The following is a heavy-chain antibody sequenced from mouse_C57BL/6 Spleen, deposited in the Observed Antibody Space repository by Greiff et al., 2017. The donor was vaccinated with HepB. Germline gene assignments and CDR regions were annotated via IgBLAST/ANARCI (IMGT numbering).Heavy chain of an antibody. CDR2: IYPSDSET. CDR3: ARSRDYDRYFDV. CDR1: GYTFTSYW. V-gene: IGHV1-61*01. J-gene: IGHJ1*03. Sequence: VQLQQPGAELVRPGSSVKLSCKASGYTFTSYWMDWVKQRHGQGLEWIGNIYPSDSETNYNQKFKDKATLTVDKSSSTAYMQLSSLTSEDSAVYYCARSRDYDRYFDVWGTGTTVTVSS. D-gene: IGHD2-4*01.